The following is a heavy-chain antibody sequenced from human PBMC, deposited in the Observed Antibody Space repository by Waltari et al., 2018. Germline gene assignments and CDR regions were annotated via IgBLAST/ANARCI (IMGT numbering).Heavy chain of an antibody. CDR3: ASMVRGVTEHHNWFDP. V-gene: IGHV1-2*02. Sequence: QVQLVQSGAEVKKPGASVKVSCKASGYTFTGYYMPWVRPAPGQGLEWMGWINPNSGGTNYAQKVQGRVTMTRDTSISTAYMELSRLRSDDTAVYYCASMVRGVTEHHNWFDPWGQGTLVTVSS. D-gene: IGHD3-10*01. CDR1: GYTFTGYY. J-gene: IGHJ5*02. CDR2: INPNSGGT.